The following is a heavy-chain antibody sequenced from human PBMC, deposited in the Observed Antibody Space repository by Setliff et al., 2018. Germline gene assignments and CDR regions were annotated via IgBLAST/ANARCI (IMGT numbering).Heavy chain of an antibody. Sequence: ASVKVSCKASGYTFTTYYMHWVRQAPGQGLEWMGIINPSGGLTRYAQKFQGRVTMTRDTSTSTVYMEVSSLRSEDTAVYYCAREIRHNNRWYSGYYFDYWGQGTLVTVSS. CDR3: AREIRHNNRWYSGYYFDY. CDR1: GYTFTTYY. D-gene: IGHD6-13*01. V-gene: IGHV1-46*01. CDR2: INPSGGLT. J-gene: IGHJ4*02.